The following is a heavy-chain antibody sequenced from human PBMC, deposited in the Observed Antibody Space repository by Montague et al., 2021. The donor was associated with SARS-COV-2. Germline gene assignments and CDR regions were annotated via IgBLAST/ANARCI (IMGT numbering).Heavy chain of an antibody. J-gene: IGHJ4*02. V-gene: IGHV3-23*01. CDR3: ATSGFLEWLFTMDGTFDY. CDR2: ISGSGGST. Sequence: SLRLSCAASGFTFSSCAMSWVRQAPGKGLEWVSAISGSGGSTHYADSVKGRFTISRDNSKNTLYLQMNSLRAEDTAVYYCATSGFLEWLFTMDGTFDYWGQGTLVTVSS. CDR1: GFTFSSCA. D-gene: IGHD3-3*01.